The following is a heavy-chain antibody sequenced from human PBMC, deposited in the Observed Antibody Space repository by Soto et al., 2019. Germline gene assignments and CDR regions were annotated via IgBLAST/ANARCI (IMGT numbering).Heavy chain of an antibody. Sequence: QVQLQQWGAGLLKPSETLSLTCAVYGGSFSGYYWSWIRQPPGKGLEWIGEINHSGSTNYNPSLKSRVPIFVNTAKNQFPLKLSSVTAADTAFYFCSRKMGLTRPYDYWGQGTLVTVSS. V-gene: IGHV4-34*01. CDR2: INHSGST. CDR1: GGSFSGYY. CDR3: SRKMGLTRPYDY. D-gene: IGHD1-1*01. J-gene: IGHJ4*02.